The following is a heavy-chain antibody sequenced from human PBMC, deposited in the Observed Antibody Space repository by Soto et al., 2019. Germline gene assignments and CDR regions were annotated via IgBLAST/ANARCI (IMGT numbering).Heavy chain of an antibody. V-gene: IGHV3-73*01. Sequence: PGGSLRLSCAASGFTFSGSAMHWVRQASGKGLEWVGRIRSKANSYATAYAASVKGRFTISRDDSKNTAYLQMNSLKTEDTAVYYCTRHVKTGTPGDYNYYYYGMDVWGQGTTVTV. CDR2: IRSKANSYAT. D-gene: IGHD1-7*01. CDR3: TRHVKTGTPGDYNYYYYGMDV. J-gene: IGHJ6*02. CDR1: GFTFSGSA.